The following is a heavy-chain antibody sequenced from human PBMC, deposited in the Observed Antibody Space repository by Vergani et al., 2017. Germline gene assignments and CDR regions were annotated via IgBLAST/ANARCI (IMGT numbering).Heavy chain of an antibody. CDR3: ARRRCSSTSCLVGNWFDP. CDR2: IYPGDSDT. Sequence: EVQLVQSGAEVKKPGESLKISCKGSGYSFTSYWIGWVRQMPGKGLEWMGIIYPGDSDTRYSPSFQGQVTISADKSISTAYLQWSSLKASDTAMYYGARRRCSSTSCLVGNWFDPWGQGTLVTVSS. CDR1: GYSFTSYW. D-gene: IGHD2-2*01. J-gene: IGHJ5*02. V-gene: IGHV5-51*01.